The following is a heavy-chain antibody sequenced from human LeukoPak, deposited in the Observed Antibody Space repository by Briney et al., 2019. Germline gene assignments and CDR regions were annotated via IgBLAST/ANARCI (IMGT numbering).Heavy chain of an antibody. V-gene: IGHV1-69*05. CDR1: GYAFPSYW. CDR3: ASNGPGAFDI. J-gene: IGHJ3*02. CDR2: IIPIFGTA. Sequence: GGSLRLSCKGSGYAFPSYWIGWVRQAPGQGLEWMGRIIPIFGTANYAQKFQGRVTITTDESTSTAYMELSSLRSEDTAVYYCASNGPGAFDIWGQGTMVTVSS.